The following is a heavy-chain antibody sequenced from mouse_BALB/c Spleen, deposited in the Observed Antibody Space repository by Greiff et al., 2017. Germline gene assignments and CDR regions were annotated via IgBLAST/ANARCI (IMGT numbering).Heavy chain of an antibody. CDR2: ISYSGST. CDR3: AGSSYEYYYAMDY. D-gene: IGHD1-1*01. V-gene: IGHV3-2*02. CDR1: GYSITSDYA. J-gene: IGHJ4*01. Sequence: EVKLQESGPGLVKPSQSLSLTCTVTGYSITSDYAWNWIRQFPGNKLEWMGYISYSGSTSYNPSLKSRISITRDTSKNQFFLQLNSVTTEDTATYYCAGSSYEYYYAMDYWGQGTSVTVSS.